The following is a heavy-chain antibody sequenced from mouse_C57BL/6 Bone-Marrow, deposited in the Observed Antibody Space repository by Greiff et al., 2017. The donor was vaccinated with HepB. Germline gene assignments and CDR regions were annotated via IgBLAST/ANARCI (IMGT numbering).Heavy chain of an antibody. Sequence: VQLQQSGAELARPGASVKLSCKASGYTFTSYGISWVKQRTGQGLEWIGEIYPRSGNTYYNEKFKGKATLTADKSSSTAYMELRSLTSEDSAVYYCAILNYPYAMDYWGQGTSVTVSS. CDR2: IYPRSGNT. J-gene: IGHJ4*01. CDR1: GYTFTSYG. CDR3: AILNYPYAMDY. D-gene: IGHD2-1*01. V-gene: IGHV1-81*01.